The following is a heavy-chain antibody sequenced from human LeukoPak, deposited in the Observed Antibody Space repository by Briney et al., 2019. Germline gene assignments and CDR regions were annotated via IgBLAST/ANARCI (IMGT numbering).Heavy chain of an antibody. V-gene: IGHV3-9*01. CDR3: AKVSVTMVRGVRYYYGMDV. CDR1: GFTFSSYW. CDR2: ISWNSGSI. D-gene: IGHD3-10*01. J-gene: IGHJ6*02. Sequence: SLRLSCAASGFTFSSYWMHWVRQAPGKGLEWVSGISWNSGSIGYADSVKGRFTISRDNAKNSLYLQMNSLRAEDTALYYCAKVSVTMVRGVRYYYGMDVWGQGTTVTVSS.